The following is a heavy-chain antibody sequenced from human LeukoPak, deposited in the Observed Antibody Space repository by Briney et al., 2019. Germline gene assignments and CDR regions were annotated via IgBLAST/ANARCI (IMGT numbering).Heavy chain of an antibody. J-gene: IGHJ3*02. CDR2: IYYSGST. V-gene: IGHV4-39*01. D-gene: IGHD1-26*01. CDR1: GGSISSSSYY. Sequence: SETLSLTCTVSGGSISSSSYYWGWIRQPPGKGLEWIGSIYYSGSTYYNPSLKSRVTISVDTSKNQFSLKLSSVTAADTAVYYCARARSPLYSGSPAAFDIWGQGTVVTVSS. CDR3: ARARSPLYSGSPAAFDI.